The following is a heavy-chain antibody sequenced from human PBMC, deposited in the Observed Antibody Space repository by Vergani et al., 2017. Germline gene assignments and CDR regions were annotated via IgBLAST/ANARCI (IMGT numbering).Heavy chain of an antibody. D-gene: IGHD1-20*01. CDR3: ARDTGSNWNDYYYYGMDF. J-gene: IGHJ6*02. Sequence: QVQLVESGGGLVKPGGSLRLSCAASGFTFSDYYMSWIRQAPGKGLEWISYISSSGYTIYYADSVKGRFTISRDNAKNSLYLQMNSLRAEDTAVYYCARDTGSNWNDYYYYGMDFWGQGTTVTVSS. V-gene: IGHV3-11*04. CDR1: GFTFSDYY. CDR2: ISSSGYTI.